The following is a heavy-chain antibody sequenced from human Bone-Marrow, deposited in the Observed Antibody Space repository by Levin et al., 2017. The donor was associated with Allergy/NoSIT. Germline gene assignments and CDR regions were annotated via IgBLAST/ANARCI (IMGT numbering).Heavy chain of an antibody. CDR1: GFTFSSYA. Sequence: PGGSLRLSCAASGFTFSSYAMTWVRQAPGKGLEWVSAISGSGGSTYYADSVKGRFTISRDNSKNTLYLQMNSLRAEDTAIYYCAKSGSSWKTSNDYWGQGTLVTVSS. V-gene: IGHV3-23*01. J-gene: IGHJ4*02. D-gene: IGHD6-13*01. CDR3: AKSGSSWKTSNDY. CDR2: ISGSGGST.